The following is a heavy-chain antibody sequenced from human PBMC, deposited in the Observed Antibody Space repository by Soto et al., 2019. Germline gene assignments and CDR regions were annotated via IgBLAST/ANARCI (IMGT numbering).Heavy chain of an antibody. CDR2: IYHSGST. D-gene: IGHD1-26*01. J-gene: IGHJ3*02. CDR3: ARDNAATNAFDI. Sequence: SETLSLTCAVSGGSISSGGYSWSWIRRPPGKGLEWIGYIYHSGSTYYNPSLKSRVTISVDRSKNQFSLKLSSVTAADTAVYYCARDNAATNAFDIWGQGTMVTVSS. V-gene: IGHV4-30-2*01. CDR1: GGSISSGGYS.